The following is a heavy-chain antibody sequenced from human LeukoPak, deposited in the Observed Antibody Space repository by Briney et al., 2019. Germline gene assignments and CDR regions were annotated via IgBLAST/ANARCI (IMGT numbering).Heavy chain of an antibody. V-gene: IGHV5-51*01. Sequence: GESLKISCKGSGYSSSSYWIGWVRQMPGKGLEWMGIIYPADSDTRYSPSFQGQVTISADKSITTAYLQWSSLRASDTAMYYCARQDILTGSLVGVDVWGQGTTVTVSS. CDR1: GYSSSSYW. D-gene: IGHD3-9*01. CDR3: ARQDILTGSLVGVDV. J-gene: IGHJ6*02. CDR2: IYPADSDT.